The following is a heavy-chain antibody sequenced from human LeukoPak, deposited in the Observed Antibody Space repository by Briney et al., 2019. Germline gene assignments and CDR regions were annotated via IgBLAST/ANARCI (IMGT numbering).Heavy chain of an antibody. CDR2: FDPEDGET. CDR1: GYTLTELS. D-gene: IGHD5-12*01. CDR3: ARERNTAYDFDWFDP. Sequence: ASVKVSCKVSGYTLTELSMHWVRQAPGKGHGWMGGFDPEDGETIYSQKFQGRVTMTEDTSTDTAYMELSSLRSEDTAVYYCARERNTAYDFDWFDPWGQGTLVTVSS. V-gene: IGHV1-24*01. J-gene: IGHJ5*02.